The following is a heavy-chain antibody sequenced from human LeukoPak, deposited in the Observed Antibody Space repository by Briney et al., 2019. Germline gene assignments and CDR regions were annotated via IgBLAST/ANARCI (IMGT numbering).Heavy chain of an antibody. D-gene: IGHD3-10*01. V-gene: IGHV3-11*04. CDR2: IGLGGSNI. CDR3: ARDHVVPGLVFDH. Sequence: PGGSLRLSCASSGFTFSDHHMSWIRQAPGKGLEWVSDIGLGGSNIDYADSVKGQFTISRDDARNSLYLQMNSLRAEDTAIYYCARDHVVPGLVFDHWGQGTLVSVSS. J-gene: IGHJ4*02. CDR1: GFTFSDHH.